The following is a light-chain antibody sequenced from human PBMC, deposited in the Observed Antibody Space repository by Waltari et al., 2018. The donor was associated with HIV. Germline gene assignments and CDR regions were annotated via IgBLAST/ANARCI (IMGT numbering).Light chain of an antibody. CDR2: DVN. CDR3: SAYTDNRLYV. Sequence: QSAPTQPASVSGSPGQAITISCTGTNNDVGANNHVSWYQHHADKAPKLVIFDVNVRPSGISSRFSGSKSGKTASLTISGLQSEDEAEYYCSAYTDNRLYVFGTGTKVTVL. V-gene: IGLV2-14*03. CDR1: NNDVGANNH. J-gene: IGLJ1*01.